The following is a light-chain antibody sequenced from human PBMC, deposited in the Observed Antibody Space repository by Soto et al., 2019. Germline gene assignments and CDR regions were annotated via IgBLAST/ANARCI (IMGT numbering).Light chain of an antibody. CDR1: QSVSISY. CDR3: PTYHTSTLK. J-gene: IGKJ1*01. Sequence: IFLTQSPFTLSLSPGERATFSCRASQSVSISYIAWYQQKRGQAPRRLIYGASIRATGIPDRFSGSGSGKDLTITISRMEPEDFELSYCPTYHTSTLKFGQRTKVDIK. V-gene: IGKV3-20*01. CDR2: GAS.